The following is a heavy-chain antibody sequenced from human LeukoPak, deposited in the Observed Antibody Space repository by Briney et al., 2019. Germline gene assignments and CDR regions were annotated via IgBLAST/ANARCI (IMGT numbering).Heavy chain of an antibody. CDR1: GGSISSYY. CDR3: ARQGWKRAFDI. Sequence: SETLSLTCTVSGGSISSYYWSWIRQPPGKGLEWIGYIYYSGSTNYNPSLKSRVTISVDTSKNQFSLKLSSVTAADTAVYYCARQGWKRAFDIWGQGTMVTVSS. D-gene: IGHD1-1*01. J-gene: IGHJ3*02. CDR2: IYYSGST. V-gene: IGHV4-59*08.